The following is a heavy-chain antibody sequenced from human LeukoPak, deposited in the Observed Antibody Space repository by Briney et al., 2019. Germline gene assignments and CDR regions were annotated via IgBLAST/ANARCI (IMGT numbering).Heavy chain of an antibody. Sequence: SGPALVKPTQTLTLTCTFSGFSLSTAGVCVVWIRQPPGKALEWLARIDWDDDQFYSTSLKTRLPISKDPSKNQVALTMTNVDPVDTATYFCARIRWTAVTTRRYYMDAWGKGTTVTVSS. CDR3: ARIRWTAVTTRRYYMDA. D-gene: IGHD4-17*01. V-gene: IGHV2-70*17. J-gene: IGHJ6*03. CDR1: GFSLSTAGVC. CDR2: IDWDDDQ.